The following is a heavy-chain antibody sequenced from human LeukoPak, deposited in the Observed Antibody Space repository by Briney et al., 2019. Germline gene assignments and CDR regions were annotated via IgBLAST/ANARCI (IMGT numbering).Heavy chain of an antibody. V-gene: IGHV1-69*13. CDR3: ARGFPYCSSTSCPGGYYYYMDV. Sequence: SVKVSCKASGGTFSSYAISWVRQAPGQGLEWMGGIIPISGTANYAQKFQGRVTITADESTSTAYMELSSLRSEDTAVYYCARGFPYCSSTSCPGGYYYYMDVWGKGTTVTVSS. CDR1: GGTFSSYA. J-gene: IGHJ6*03. D-gene: IGHD2-2*01. CDR2: IIPISGTA.